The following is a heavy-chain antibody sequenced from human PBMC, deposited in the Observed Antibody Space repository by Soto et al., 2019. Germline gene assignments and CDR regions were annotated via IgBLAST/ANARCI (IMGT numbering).Heavy chain of an antibody. D-gene: IGHD1-26*01. Sequence: ASVKVSSTASGYTFTSYGISWVRKAPGQGLEWMGWISAYNGNTNYAQKLQGRVTMTTDTSTSTAYMELRSLRSDDTAVYYCAREYSGSYYWFDPWGQGTLVTVSS. CDR1: GYTFTSYG. V-gene: IGHV1-18*01. CDR2: ISAYNGNT. J-gene: IGHJ5*02. CDR3: AREYSGSYYWFDP.